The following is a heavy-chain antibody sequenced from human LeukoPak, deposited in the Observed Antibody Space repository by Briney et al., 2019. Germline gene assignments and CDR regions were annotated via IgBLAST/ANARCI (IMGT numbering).Heavy chain of an antibody. V-gene: IGHV3-53*01. J-gene: IGHJ4*02. CDR1: GFTVSSHS. CDR2: IYSDGFT. D-gene: IGHD6-19*01. Sequence: GGSLRLSCAASGFTVSSHSMSWVRQAPGKGLEWVSVIYSDGFTYYADSVKGRFAISIDNSKNTLYLQMNSLRAEDTALYHCARADSNGWSNYWGQRTLVTDSS. CDR3: ARADSNGWSNY.